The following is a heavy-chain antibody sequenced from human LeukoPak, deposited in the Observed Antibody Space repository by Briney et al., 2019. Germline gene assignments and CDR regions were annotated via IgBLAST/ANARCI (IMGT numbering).Heavy chain of an antibody. CDR3: ARDPRSKDPSTSVLFDP. D-gene: IGHD5/OR15-5a*01. CDR1: GFTFGSYA. Sequence: GESLRLSCAASGFTFGSYAMHWVRQARGKGLEGVAFIRYEGSNKYYADSEKGRFTISRDNSKSTLYLQMNSLRTEDTVVYYCARDPRSKDPSTSVLFDPWGQGTLVTVSS. J-gene: IGHJ5*02. CDR2: IRYEGSNK. V-gene: IGHV3-30*02.